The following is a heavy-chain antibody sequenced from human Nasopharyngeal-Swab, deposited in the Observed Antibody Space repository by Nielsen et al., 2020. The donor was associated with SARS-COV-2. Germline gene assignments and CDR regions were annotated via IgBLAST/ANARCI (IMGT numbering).Heavy chain of an antibody. V-gene: IGHV4-61*02. Sequence: SETLSLTCSVSGVSVTSGDVFWSWVRQPAGKALQYIGRIFGRGNRPDFNPSLKCRGTISIDTSKNQFSLNLTSVTAAVTAIYFCARELPGTYSSFDYWGPGILVTVSS. CDR2: IFGRGNRP. CDR3: ARELPGTYSSFDY. CDR1: GVSVTSGDVF. D-gene: IGHD1-26*01. J-gene: IGHJ4*02.